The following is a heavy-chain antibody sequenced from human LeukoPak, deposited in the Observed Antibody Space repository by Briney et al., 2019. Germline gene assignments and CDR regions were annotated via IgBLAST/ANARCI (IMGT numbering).Heavy chain of an antibody. CDR2: INPNSGGT. CDR3: ARVGSSSWQLFDY. D-gene: IGHD6-13*01. V-gene: IGHV1-2*02. Sequence: GASVTVSCTASVYTFTGYYMHWVRQAPGQGLEWMGWINPNSGGTNYAQKFQGRVTMTRDTSISTAYMELSSLRSDDTAVYYCARVGSSSWQLFDYWGQGTLVTVSS. J-gene: IGHJ4*02. CDR1: VYTFTGYY.